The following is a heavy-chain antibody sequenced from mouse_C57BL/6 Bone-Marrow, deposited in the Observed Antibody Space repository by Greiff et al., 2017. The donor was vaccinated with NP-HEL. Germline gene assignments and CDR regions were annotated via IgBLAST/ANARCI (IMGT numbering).Heavy chain of an antibody. Sequence: QVQLQQSGPELARPWASVKISCQAFYTFSRRVHFAIRDTNYWMQWVKQRPGQGLEWIGAIYPGNGDTSYNQKYKGKAKLTADKSSLTAYMQLSSLTSEDSAVYYCALCYYGSSYDYWGQGTTLTVSS. J-gene: IGHJ2*01. V-gene: IGHV1-87*01. CDR3: SEDSAVYYCALCYYGSSYDY. D-gene: IGHD1-1*01. CDR2: GQGLEWIG. CDR1: YTFSRRVH.